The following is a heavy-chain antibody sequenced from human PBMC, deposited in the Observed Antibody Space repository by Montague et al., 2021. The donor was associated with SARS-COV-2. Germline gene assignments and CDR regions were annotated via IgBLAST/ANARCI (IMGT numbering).Heavy chain of an antibody. V-gene: IGHV4-39*01. D-gene: IGHD6-19*01. J-gene: IGHJ4*02. CDR1: GGTISSSTYY. Sequence: SETLSLTCTVSGGTISSSTYYWAWIRQPPGKGLEWIGSIDNRGITYYNPSLRSRVFISVDTSKNQLSLTLTSVTAADTAVYYCATQGDPSGCIPGPFDFWGTGTLTSVAS. CDR3: ATQGDPSGCIPGPFDF. CDR2: IDNRGIT.